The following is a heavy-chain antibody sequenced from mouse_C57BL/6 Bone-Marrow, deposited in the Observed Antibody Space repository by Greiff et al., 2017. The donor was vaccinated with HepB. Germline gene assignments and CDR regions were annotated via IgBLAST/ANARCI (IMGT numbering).Heavy chain of an antibody. CDR2: ISSGGSYT. D-gene: IGHD1-1*01. CDR3: ARHYYGSSPWFAY. J-gene: IGHJ3*01. V-gene: IGHV5-6*01. Sequence: EVQLQESGGDLVKPGGSLKLSCAASGFTFSSYGMSWVRQTPDKRLEWVATISSGGSYTYYPDSVKGRFTISRDNAKNTLYLQMSSLKSEDTAMYYCARHYYGSSPWFAYWGQGTLVTVSA. CDR1: GFTFSSYG.